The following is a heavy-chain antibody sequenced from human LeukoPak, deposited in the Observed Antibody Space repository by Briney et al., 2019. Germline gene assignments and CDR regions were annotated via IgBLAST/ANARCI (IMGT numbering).Heavy chain of an antibody. CDR2: IYYSGST. J-gene: IGHJ6*03. D-gene: IGHD6-19*01. Sequence: SETLSLTCTVSGGSISSYYWSWIRQPPGKGLEWIGYIYYSGSTKYNPSLKSRVTISVDTSKNQFSLKLSSVTAADTAVYYCARDRYSSGWYGSLYYYYYMDVWGKGATVTVSS. CDR1: GGSISSYY. CDR3: ARDRYSSGWYGSLYYYYYMDV. V-gene: IGHV4-59*01.